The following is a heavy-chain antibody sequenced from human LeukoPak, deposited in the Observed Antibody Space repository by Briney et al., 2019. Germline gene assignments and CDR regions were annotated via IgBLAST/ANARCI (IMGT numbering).Heavy chain of an antibody. J-gene: IGHJ4*02. D-gene: IGHD6-6*01. CDR1: GGSISSSSYY. CDR2: IYYSGST. Sequence: SETLSLTCTVSGGSISSSSYYWGWIRQPPGKGLEWIGSIYYSGSTYYNPSLKSRVTISVDTSKNQFSLKLSSVTAADTAVYYCARAVAARPGFVDYWGQGTLVTVSS. V-gene: IGHV4-39*07. CDR3: ARAVAARPGFVDY.